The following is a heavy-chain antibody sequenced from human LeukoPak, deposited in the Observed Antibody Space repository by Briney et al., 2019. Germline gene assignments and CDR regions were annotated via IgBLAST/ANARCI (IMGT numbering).Heavy chain of an antibody. J-gene: IGHJ4*02. Sequence: GGSLRLSCAASGFTFSSYSMNWVRQAPGKGLEWVSYISSSSSTIYYADSVKGRFTISRDNAKNSLYLQMNSLRVEDTAVYYCARVADYWGQGTLVTVSS. CDR3: ARVADY. CDR1: GFTFSSYS. V-gene: IGHV3-48*01. CDR2: ISSSSSTI.